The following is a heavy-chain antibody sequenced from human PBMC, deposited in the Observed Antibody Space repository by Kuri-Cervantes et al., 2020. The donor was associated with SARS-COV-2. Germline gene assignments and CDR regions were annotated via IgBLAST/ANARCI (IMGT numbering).Heavy chain of an antibody. CDR3: ARCIVEASSYFDV. D-gene: IGHD1-26*01. CDR2: INWNGGST. Sequence: GESLKISCAASGFTFDDYGMSWVRQAPGKGLEWVSGINWNGGSTGYADSVKGRFTISRDNAKNSLYLQMNSLRAEDTAVYYCARCIVEASSYFDVWGQGVLVTVSS. V-gene: IGHV3-20*04. CDR1: GFTFDDYG. J-gene: IGHJ4*02.